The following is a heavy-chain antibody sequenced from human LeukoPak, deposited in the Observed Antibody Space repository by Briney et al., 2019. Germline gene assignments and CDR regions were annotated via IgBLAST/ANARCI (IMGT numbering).Heavy chain of an antibody. Sequence: SETLSLTCAVYGGSFSGYYWSCIRQPPGKGLEWIGEINHSGSTNYNPSLKSRVTISVDTSKNQFSLKLSSVTAADTAVYYCARVGSGSLSLDYWGQGTLVTVSS. D-gene: IGHD1-26*01. CDR3: ARVGSGSLSLDY. CDR1: GGSFSGYY. J-gene: IGHJ4*02. V-gene: IGHV4-34*01. CDR2: INHSGST.